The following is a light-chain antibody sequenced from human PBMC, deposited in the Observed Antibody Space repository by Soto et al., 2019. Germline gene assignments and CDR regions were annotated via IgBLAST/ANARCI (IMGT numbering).Light chain of an antibody. CDR3: CSYAGTSAPAV. V-gene: IGLV2-23*01. J-gene: IGLJ7*01. CDR1: SSDAGSYNL. CDR2: EGT. Sequence: QSALTQPASVSGSPGQSITISCTGTSSDAGSYNLVSWYQQHPGKAPKLMIYEGTKRPSGVSNRFSGSKSGNTASLTISGLQAEDEADYFCCSYAGTSAPAVFGGGTQLTVL.